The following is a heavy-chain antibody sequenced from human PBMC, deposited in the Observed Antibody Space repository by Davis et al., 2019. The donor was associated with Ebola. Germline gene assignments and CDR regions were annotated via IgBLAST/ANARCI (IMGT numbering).Heavy chain of an antibody. J-gene: IGHJ5*02. Sequence: SETLSLTCAVSGGFFSGYWTWIRQPPRKGLEWIGYIYYSGSTYYNPSLKSRVTISVDTSKNQFSLKLSSVTAADTAVYYCARGFGVALGSWGQGTLVTVAS. D-gene: IGHD3-3*01. CDR3: ARGFGVALGS. V-gene: IGHV4-34*09. CDR1: GGFFSGY. CDR2: IYYSGST.